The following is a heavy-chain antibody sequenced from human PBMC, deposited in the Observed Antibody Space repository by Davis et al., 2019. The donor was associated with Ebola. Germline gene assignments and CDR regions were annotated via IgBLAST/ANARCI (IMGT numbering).Heavy chain of an antibody. CDR1: GYSFTSYW. CDR3: ARRDYWYFDL. J-gene: IGHJ2*01. V-gene: IGHV5-10-1*01. CDR2: IDPSDSYT. Sequence: PGGSLRLSCKGSGYSFTSYWISWVRQMPGKGLEWMGRIDPSDSYTNYSPSFQGHVTISADKSISTAYLQWSSLKASDTAMYYCARRDYWYFDLWGRGTLVTVSS.